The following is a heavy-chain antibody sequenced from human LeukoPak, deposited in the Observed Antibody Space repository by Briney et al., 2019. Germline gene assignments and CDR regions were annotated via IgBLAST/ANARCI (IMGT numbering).Heavy chain of an antibody. V-gene: IGHV1-46*01. Sequence: ASVKVSCKASGYTFTGYYMHWVRQAPGQGLEWMGIINPSGGSTSYAQKFQGRVTMTRDTSTSTVYMELSSLRSEDTAVYYCARDFIPPSQTRNPSGVWFDPWGQGTLVTVSS. D-gene: IGHD7-27*01. CDR1: GYTFTGYY. J-gene: IGHJ5*02. CDR3: ARDFIPPSQTRNPSGVWFDP. CDR2: INPSGGST.